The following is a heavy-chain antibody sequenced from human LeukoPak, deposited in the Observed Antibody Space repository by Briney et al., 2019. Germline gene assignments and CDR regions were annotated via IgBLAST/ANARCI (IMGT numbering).Heavy chain of an antibody. CDR3: VTYYFDSSGPKKNY. D-gene: IGHD3-22*01. Sequence: TPSETLSLTCAVYGGSFSGYYWSWIRQPPGKGLEWIGEINHSGSTNYNPSLKSRVTISVDTSKKQFSLKLSSVTAADTAVYNCVTYYFDSSGPKKNYWGQGTLVTVSS. J-gene: IGHJ4*02. CDR2: INHSGST. CDR1: GGSFSGYY. V-gene: IGHV4-34*01.